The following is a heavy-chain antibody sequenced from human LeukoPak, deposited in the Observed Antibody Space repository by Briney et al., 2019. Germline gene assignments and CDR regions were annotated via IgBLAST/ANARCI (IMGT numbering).Heavy chain of an antibody. CDR1: GGSFSGYY. J-gene: IGHJ4*02. V-gene: IGHV4-34*01. CDR2: INHSGST. Sequence: SETLSLTCAVYGGSFSGYYWNWIRQSPGKGLEWIGEINHSGSTNYNPSLKSRDTILVDTSKNQFSLKVTSVTAADTAVYYCARHEDTAMVVSPFDSWGQGTLVTVSS. D-gene: IGHD5-18*01. CDR3: ARHEDTAMVVSPFDS.